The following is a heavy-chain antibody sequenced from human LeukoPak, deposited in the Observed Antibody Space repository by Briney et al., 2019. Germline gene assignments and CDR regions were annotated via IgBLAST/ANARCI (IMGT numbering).Heavy chain of an antibody. V-gene: IGHV3-23*01. Sequence: GGSLRLSCAASGFIFTGYFMSWVRQAPGKGLEWVSAISGSGGSTYYADSVKGRFTISRDNSKNTLYLQMNSLRAEDTAVYYCAKRSGGFDPWGQGTLVTVSS. CDR2: ISGSGGST. D-gene: IGHD1-26*01. CDR3: AKRSGGFDP. CDR1: GFIFTGYF. J-gene: IGHJ5*02.